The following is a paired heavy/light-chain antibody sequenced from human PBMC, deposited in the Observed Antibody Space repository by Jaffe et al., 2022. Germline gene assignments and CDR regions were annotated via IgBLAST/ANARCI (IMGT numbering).Light chain of an antibody. CDR1: QSVFYGPNNQNYQNY. V-gene: IGKV4-1*01. CDR2: WAS. CDR3: QQYYSPPYT. Sequence: DILLTQSPDSLAVSLGERATINCKSSQSVFYGPNNQNYQNYLSWYQVKPGQPPKLLIYWASTRESGVPVRFSGSGSGTDFTLTISSLQAEDVAVYYCQQYYSPPYTFGQGTNLEIK. J-gene: IGKJ2*01.
Heavy chain of an antibody. CDR2: IYYSGST. V-gene: IGHV4-39*01. CDR3: ARQTLVHYFDK. Sequence: QLQLRESGPGLVKPSETLSLTCTVSGDSISSSSYYWGWIRQPPGKGLEWIGSIYYSGSTYYNPSLKSRVTISVDTSKNHFSLKLNSVTAADTSVYYCARQTLVHYFDKWGQGSLVTVSS. CDR1: GDSISSSSYY. J-gene: IGHJ4*02. D-gene: IGHD6-13*01.